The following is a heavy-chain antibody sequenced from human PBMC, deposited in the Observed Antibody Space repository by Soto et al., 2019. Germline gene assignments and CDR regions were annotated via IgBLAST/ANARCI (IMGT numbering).Heavy chain of an antibody. CDR1: GFTFSSYD. CDR3: ARARSTDYGDLYFDY. Sequence: PGGSLRLSCAASGFTFSSYDMHWVRQATGKGLEWVSAIGTAGDTYYPGSVKGRFTISRENAKNSLYLQMNSLRAGDTAVYYCARARSTDYGDLYFDYWGQGTLVTVSS. J-gene: IGHJ4*02. D-gene: IGHD4-17*01. V-gene: IGHV3-13*01. CDR2: IGTAGDT.